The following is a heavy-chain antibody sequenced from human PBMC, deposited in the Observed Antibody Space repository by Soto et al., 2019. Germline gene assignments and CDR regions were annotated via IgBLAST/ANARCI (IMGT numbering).Heavy chain of an antibody. CDR2: IWYDGSNK. CDR1: GFTFSSYG. J-gene: IGHJ3*02. Sequence: GGSLRLSCAASGFTFSSYGMHWVRQAPGKGLEWVAVIWYDGSNKYYADSVKGRFTISRDNSKNTLYLQMNSLRAEDTAVYYCARPGEGCSGGSCYYPGAFDIWGQGTMVTVSS. D-gene: IGHD2-15*01. V-gene: IGHV3-33*01. CDR3: ARPGEGCSGGSCYYPGAFDI.